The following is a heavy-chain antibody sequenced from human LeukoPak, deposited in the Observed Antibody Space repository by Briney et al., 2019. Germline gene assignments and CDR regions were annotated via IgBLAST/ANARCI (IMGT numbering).Heavy chain of an antibody. Sequence: SETLSLTCTVSGDSISGTFYWTWIRQPAGKGLEWIGRVYASGSTNYNPSLKSRVTISVDTSKNQFSLKLDSVTAADTAVYYCARDRDGYNDAFDIWGQGTMVTVSS. CDR2: VYASGST. V-gene: IGHV4-61*02. J-gene: IGHJ3*02. D-gene: IGHD5-24*01. CDR1: GDSISGTFY. CDR3: ARDRDGYNDAFDI.